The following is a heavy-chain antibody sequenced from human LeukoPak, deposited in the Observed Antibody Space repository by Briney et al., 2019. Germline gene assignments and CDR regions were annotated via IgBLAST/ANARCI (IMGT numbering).Heavy chain of an antibody. Sequence: GSLRLSCAASGFTFSDYYMSWIRQAPGKGLEWVSYISSSGGTIYYADSVKGRFTISRDNAKNSLYLQMNSLRAEDTAVYYCARVREVLSSGYSYYYYCYMDVWGKGTTVTVSS. CDR3: ARVREVLSSGYSYYYYCYMDV. J-gene: IGHJ6*03. CDR2: ISSSGGTI. V-gene: IGHV3-11*01. D-gene: IGHD3-22*01. CDR1: GFTFSDYY.